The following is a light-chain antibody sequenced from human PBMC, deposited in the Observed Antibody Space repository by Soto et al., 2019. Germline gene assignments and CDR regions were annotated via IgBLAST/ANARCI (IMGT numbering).Light chain of an antibody. V-gene: IGKV3-15*01. CDR1: QSIRSN. Sequence: EIVITQAPATLSVSPGERATLSCRASQSIRSNLGWYQQRPGQAPRLLIYGASTRATGVPAGFSGSGSGTEFTLTISSLQSEDSAVYYCQPYNNWPPFTFGQGTRLEIK. CDR3: QPYNNWPPFT. J-gene: IGKJ5*01. CDR2: GAS.